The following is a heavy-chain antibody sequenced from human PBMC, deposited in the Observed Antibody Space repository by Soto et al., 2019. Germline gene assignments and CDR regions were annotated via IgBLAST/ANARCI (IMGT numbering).Heavy chain of an antibody. D-gene: IGHD2-21*02. CDR1: GGTFSSYA. V-gene: IGHV1-69*01. CDR2: IIPIFGKA. CDR3: ARGPPIVVVTDFSYYYGMDG. Sequence: QVQLVQSGAEVKKPGSSVKVSCKASGGTFSSYAISWVRQAPGQGLEWMGGIIPIFGKANYAQKFQGRVTITADESTSTAYMVLSSLRSEDTAVYYCARGPPIVVVTDFSYYYGMDGWGQGTTVTGSS. J-gene: IGHJ6*02.